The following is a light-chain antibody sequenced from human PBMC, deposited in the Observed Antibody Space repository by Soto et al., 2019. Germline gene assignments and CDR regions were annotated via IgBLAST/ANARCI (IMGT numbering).Light chain of an antibody. CDR1: NSNIGSNT. CDR3: AAWDDSVNGPV. V-gene: IGLV1-44*01. CDR2: TNN. J-gene: IGLJ2*01. Sequence: QAVVTQPPSASGTPGQRVTISCSGSNSNIGSNTVNWYQQLPGTAPKLLIQTNNQRPSGVPDRFSGSKSGTSASLAISGLQSEDEADYYCAAWDDSVNGPVFGGGTKVTVL.